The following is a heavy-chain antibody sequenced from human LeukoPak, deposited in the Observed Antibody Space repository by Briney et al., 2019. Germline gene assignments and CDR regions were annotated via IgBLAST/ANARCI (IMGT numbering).Heavy chain of an antibody. CDR1: GFTVSSNY. CDR2: IYSGGST. Sequence: GGSLRLSCAASGFTVSSNYMSWVRQAPGKGLEWVAVIYSGGSTYYVDSVKGRFTISRDNSKNTLYLQRNSLRAEDTAVYYCARSGTTVTADLYYWGQGTLVTVSS. J-gene: IGHJ4*02. CDR3: ARSGTTVTADLYY. D-gene: IGHD4-11*01. V-gene: IGHV3-53*01.